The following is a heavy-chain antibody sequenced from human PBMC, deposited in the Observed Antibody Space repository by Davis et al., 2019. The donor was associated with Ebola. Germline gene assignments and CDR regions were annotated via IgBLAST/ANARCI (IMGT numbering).Heavy chain of an antibody. Sequence: SVKVSCKASGGTFSSYAISWVRQAPGQGLEWMGRIIPFLDIANYAQKFQGRVTITADKSTSTAYMELSSLRSEDTAVYYCARERNLGGSYLDYWGQGTLVTVSS. J-gene: IGHJ4*02. V-gene: IGHV1-69*04. CDR2: IIPFLDIA. CDR3: ARERNLGGSYLDY. CDR1: GGTFSSYA. D-gene: IGHD3-16*02.